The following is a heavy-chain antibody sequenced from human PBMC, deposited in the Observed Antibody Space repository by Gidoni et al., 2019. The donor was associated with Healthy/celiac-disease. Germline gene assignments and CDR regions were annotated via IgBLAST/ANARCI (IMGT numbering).Heavy chain of an antibody. J-gene: IGHJ1*01. CDR2: ISGRGGST. Sequence: EVQLLESGGGLVQPGGSLRLSCAASGFPFRSYAMSWVRQAPGKGLEWVSAISGRGGSTYYADSVKVRFTISRDNSKNSLYLQMNSLRAEDTAVYYCAKGISSSWYYAYFQHWGQGTLVTVSS. CDR1: GFPFRSYA. D-gene: IGHD6-13*01. CDR3: AKGISSSWYYAYFQH. V-gene: IGHV3-23*01.